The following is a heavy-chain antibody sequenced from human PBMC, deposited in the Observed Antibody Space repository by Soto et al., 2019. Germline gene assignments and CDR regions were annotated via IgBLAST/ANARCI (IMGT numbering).Heavy chain of an antibody. CDR2: IGTSASIT. Sequence: EVQLLESGGNLVQPGGSLRLSCAASGFTFSSFAMSWVRQAPGKGLEWVSVIGTSASITAYADSVRGRFTIPRDNSKNTLYLQMNSLRAEDTAVYYCVARGSGWYHWGGQGTLVTVSS. CDR3: VARGSGWYHW. D-gene: IGHD6-19*01. V-gene: IGHV3-23*01. J-gene: IGHJ4*02. CDR1: GFTFSSFA.